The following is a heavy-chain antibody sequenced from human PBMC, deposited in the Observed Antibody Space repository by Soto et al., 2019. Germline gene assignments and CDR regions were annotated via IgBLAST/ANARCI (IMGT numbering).Heavy chain of an antibody. CDR2: INHSGST. J-gene: IGHJ4*02. V-gene: IGHV4-34*01. Sequence: QVLLQQWGAGLLKPSETLSLTCAVYGGSFSDYYWSWIRQPPGKGLEWIGEINHSGSTNYNPSLKSRVTISVDTSKSQFSLKLSSVTAAYTAVYYCSRTSRFEYWGQGTLVTVSS. CDR3: SRTSRFEY. D-gene: IGHD6-6*01. CDR1: GGSFSDYY.